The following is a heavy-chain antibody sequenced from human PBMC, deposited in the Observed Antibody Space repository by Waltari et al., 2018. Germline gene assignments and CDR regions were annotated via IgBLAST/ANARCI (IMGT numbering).Heavy chain of an antibody. Sequence: EVQLVESGGGLVQPGGSLRLPWSASGFTFSSYSLNWVRQAPGKGLEWVSYISSSSSTIYYADSVKGRFTISRDNAKNSLYLQMNSLRAEDTAVYYCGGSGYYSGYWGQGTLVTVSS. V-gene: IGHV3-48*04. CDR2: ISSSSSTI. J-gene: IGHJ4*02. D-gene: IGHD3-22*01. CDR3: GGSGYYSGY. CDR1: GFTFSSYS.